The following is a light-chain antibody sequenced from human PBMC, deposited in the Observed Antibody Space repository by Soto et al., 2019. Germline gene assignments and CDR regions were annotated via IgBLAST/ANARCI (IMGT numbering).Light chain of an antibody. J-gene: IGKJ1*01. Sequence: EIVMTQSPATLCLSPGEGATLSCRASQSISGKLAWYQHRPGQAPRLLIYDASIRATGIPARFSGSGSGTGCTLNISSLQSEDFALYYCQQYNYWPPWTFGQGTKVEIK. V-gene: IGKV3-15*01. CDR3: QQYNYWPPWT. CDR1: QSISGK. CDR2: DAS.